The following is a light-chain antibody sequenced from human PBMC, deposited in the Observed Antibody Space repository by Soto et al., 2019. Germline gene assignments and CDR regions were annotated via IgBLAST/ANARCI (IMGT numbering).Light chain of an antibody. J-gene: IGKJ5*01. Sequence: EIVMTQTPLSLSVTPGQPASISCKSSQSLLHSDDGKTYLCWYMQKPGKPPQLLIYEVSNRFSGVPDRFSGSGSGTDFTLRISRVESEDIGTYYCMQSIQFPTFGQGTRLEMK. CDR3: MQSIQFPT. V-gene: IGKV2D-29*01. CDR1: QSLLHSDDGKTY. CDR2: EVS.